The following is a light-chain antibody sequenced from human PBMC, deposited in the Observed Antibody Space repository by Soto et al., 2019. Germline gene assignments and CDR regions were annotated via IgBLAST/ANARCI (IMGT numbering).Light chain of an antibody. CDR1: QGISDY. CDR2: GAS. Sequence: DIQLTQSPSFLSASVGDRVTISCRASQGISDYLAWYQQKPGKAPKLLIYGASTLQSGVPSRFSGSASGTAFTLPISSLQPEDFATYFCQQFNAYPLTFGGGTKLEIK. J-gene: IGKJ4*01. CDR3: QQFNAYPLT. V-gene: IGKV1-9*01.